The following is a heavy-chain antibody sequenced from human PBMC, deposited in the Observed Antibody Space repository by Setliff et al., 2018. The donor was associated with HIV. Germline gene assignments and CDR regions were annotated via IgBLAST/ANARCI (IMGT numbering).Heavy chain of an antibody. CDR3: ARVYHNLWSSYFWEHVQLDT. J-gene: IGHJ5*02. Sequence: PSETLSLTCTVSGGSISSSSHYWGWIRQPPGKGLEWIGSSYYSGSTDHNPSLKRRVSISLDTSKNQFSLRLNSATAADTAVYYCARVYHNLWSSYFWEHVQLDTWSQGIQVTVS. CDR1: GGSISSSSHY. D-gene: IGHD3-3*01. CDR2: SYYSGST. V-gene: IGHV4-39*07.